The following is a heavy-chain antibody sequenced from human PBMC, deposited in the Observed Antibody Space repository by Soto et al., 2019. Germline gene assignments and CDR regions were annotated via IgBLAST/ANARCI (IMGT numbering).Heavy chain of an antibody. CDR1: GYSFTNYG. J-gene: IGHJ6*03. V-gene: IGHV1-18*03. Sequence: QDQLVQSGAEVKKPGASVTVSCKASGYSFTNYGITWVRQAPGQGLEWMGWISGFNGNTHYAQKLQGRVTMTTDPSTRTAYMELRSLGTDVMAVYYCARDRGVALPVAGNTHYYYYMDVWGKGNTDTVSS. CDR3: ARDRGVALPVAGNTHYYYYMDV. D-gene: IGHD6-19*01. CDR2: ISGFNGNT.